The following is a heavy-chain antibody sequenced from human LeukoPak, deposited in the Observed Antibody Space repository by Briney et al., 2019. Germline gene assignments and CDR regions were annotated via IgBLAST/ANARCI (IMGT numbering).Heavy chain of an antibody. CDR2: IYPDDSDT. CDR3: VRHRTLRNNYYYYMDV. V-gene: IGHV5-51*01. J-gene: IGHJ6*03. Sequence: GESLKISCKVSGYSFSTYWIGWVRQMPGKGLEWMGIIYPDDSDTKYSPSFEGQVTISADKSISTAYLQWSSLKASDTAIYYCVRHRTLRNNYYYYMDVWGTGTTVTVSS. CDR1: GYSFSTYW.